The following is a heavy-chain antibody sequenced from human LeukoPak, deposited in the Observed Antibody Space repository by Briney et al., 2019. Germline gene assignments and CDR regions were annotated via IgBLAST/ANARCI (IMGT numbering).Heavy chain of an antibody. D-gene: IGHD2-8*01. Sequence: GGSLRLSCAASGFTFSSYAMSWVRQAPGKGLEWVSAISGSGGSTYYADSVKGRFTISRDNSKNTLYLQMNSLRAEDTAVYYCARDLGYCTNGVCYNGGDYFDYWGQGTLVTVSS. CDR2: ISGSGGST. J-gene: IGHJ4*02. V-gene: IGHV3-23*01. CDR3: ARDLGYCTNGVCYNGGDYFDY. CDR1: GFTFSSYA.